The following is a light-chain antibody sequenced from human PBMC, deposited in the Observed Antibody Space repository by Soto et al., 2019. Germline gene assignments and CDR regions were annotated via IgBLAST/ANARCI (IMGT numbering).Light chain of an antibody. V-gene: IGKV2-28*01. J-gene: IGKJ1*01. Sequence: DIVMTQSLLSLPVTPGEPASISCRSSRNLMHSNGYNYLDWYLQKPGQSPQLLIYLGSNRASGVPDRFSGSGSGTDFILRINRVEAEDVGVYYCMQTLQTPTFGQGTKVDIK. CDR2: LGS. CDR1: RNLMHSNGYNY. CDR3: MQTLQTPT.